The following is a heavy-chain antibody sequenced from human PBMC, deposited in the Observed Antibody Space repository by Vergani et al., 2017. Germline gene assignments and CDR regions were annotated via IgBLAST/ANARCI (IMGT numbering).Heavy chain of an antibody. CDR3: ARRSYDSSGYVFDY. Sequence: VQLVESGGGVVQPGRSLRLSCAASGFTFSSYGMHWVRQAPGKGLEWVSYISSSGSTIYYADSVKGRFTISRDNAKNSLYLQMNSLRAEDTAVYYCARRSYDSSGYVFDYWGQGTLVTVSS. J-gene: IGHJ4*02. V-gene: IGHV3-48*04. CDR2: ISSSGSTI. CDR1: GFTFSSYG. D-gene: IGHD3-22*01.